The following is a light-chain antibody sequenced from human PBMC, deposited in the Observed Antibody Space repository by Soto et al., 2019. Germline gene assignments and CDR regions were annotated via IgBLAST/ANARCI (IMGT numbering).Light chain of an antibody. Sequence: QSALTQPASVSGSPGQSITLSCTRTSSDVGAYDYVCWFQQHPGRAPKLLLYDVNDRPSGVSSRFSGSKSGNTASLTISGLQAEDEADYYCFSYTRSSTWVFGGGTKLTVL. CDR2: DVN. J-gene: IGLJ3*02. CDR3: FSYTRSSTWV. V-gene: IGLV2-14*03. CDR1: SSDVGAYDY.